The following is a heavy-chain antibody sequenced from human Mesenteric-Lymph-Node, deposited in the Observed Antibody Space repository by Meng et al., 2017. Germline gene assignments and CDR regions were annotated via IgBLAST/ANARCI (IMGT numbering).Heavy chain of an antibody. J-gene: IGHJ3*02. Sequence: GGSLRLSCAASGFTFSNSDMNWVRQAPGKGLEWLANIKKDGSDKYYVDSVRGRFTISRDNANNSLYLQMNSLRAEDTAVYYCAKEWGWGFDIWGQGTMVTVSS. CDR2: IKKDGSDK. CDR3: AKEWGWGFDI. V-gene: IGHV3-7*01. CDR1: GFTFSNSD. D-gene: IGHD3-16*01.